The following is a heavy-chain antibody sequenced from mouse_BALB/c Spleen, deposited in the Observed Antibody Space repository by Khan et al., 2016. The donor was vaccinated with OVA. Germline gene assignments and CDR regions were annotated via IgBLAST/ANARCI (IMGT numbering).Heavy chain of an antibody. V-gene: IGHV1-69*02. J-gene: IGHJ4*01. CDR3: ARHGSSYDAMDY. D-gene: IGHD1-1*01. CDR2: IYPSDSYT. Sequence: QVQLQQPGAELVRPRASVKLSCKASGYTFTSYWINWVKQRPGQGLEWIGNIYPSDSYTDYNQKFKDKATLTVDKSSSTSYMQRSSPTSEDSAVYYCARHGSSYDAMDYWGQGTSVTVSS. CDR1: GYTFTSYW.